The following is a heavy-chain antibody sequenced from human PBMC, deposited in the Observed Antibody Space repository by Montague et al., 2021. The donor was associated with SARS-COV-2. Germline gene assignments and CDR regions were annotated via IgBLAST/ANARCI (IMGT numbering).Heavy chain of an antibody. CDR1: GVSVTDYY. V-gene: IGHV4-34*01. Sequence: SETLSLTCTVSGVSVTDYYWSWIRQPPGKGLEWIGEINHSGSTSYNPSLKSRVTISVDTSKNQFSLKLSSVTAADTAVYYCARGSGCSGGSCYSEWDPYYYYGMDVWGQGTTVTVSS. D-gene: IGHD2-15*01. J-gene: IGHJ6*02. CDR2: INHSGST. CDR3: ARGSGCSGGSCYSEWDPYYYYGMDV.